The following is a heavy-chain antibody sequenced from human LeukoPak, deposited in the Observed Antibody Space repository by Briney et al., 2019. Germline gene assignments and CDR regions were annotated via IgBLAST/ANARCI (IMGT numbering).Heavy chain of an antibody. CDR2: ISSSSSYI. CDR1: GFTFGRYY. D-gene: IGHD6-13*01. Sequence: GGSLRLSWAASGFTFGRYYMNWVRQAPGKGLEWVSSISSSSSYIYYADSVKGRFTISRVNAKNSLYLQMNSLRAEDTALYYCAKDIRAAAGTGAFDIWGQGTMVTVSS. J-gene: IGHJ3*02. V-gene: IGHV3-21*04. CDR3: AKDIRAAAGTGAFDI.